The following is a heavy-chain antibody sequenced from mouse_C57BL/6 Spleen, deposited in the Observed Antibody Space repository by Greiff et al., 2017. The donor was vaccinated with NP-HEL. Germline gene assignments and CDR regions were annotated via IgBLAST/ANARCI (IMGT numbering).Heavy chain of an antibody. V-gene: IGHV14-4*01. CDR3: TTDSTDVYHDC. CDR2: IDPENGDT. Sequence: VQLKESGAELVRPGASVKLSCTASGFNIKDDYMHWVKQRPEQGLEWIGWIDPENGDTEYASKFQGKATITADTSSNTAYLQLSSLTSEDTAVYYCTTDSTDVYHDCWGKGTTLTVSS. D-gene: IGHD3-2*02. CDR1: GFNIKDDY. J-gene: IGHJ2*01.